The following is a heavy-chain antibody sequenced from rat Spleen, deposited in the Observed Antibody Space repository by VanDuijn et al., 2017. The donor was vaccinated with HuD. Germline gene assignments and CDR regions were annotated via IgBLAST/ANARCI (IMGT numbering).Heavy chain of an antibody. Sequence: QVQLKESGPGLVQPSQTLSLTCTVSGFSLTNNGVHWVRQPPGKGLEWMGGLWGDGSTDYNSALNSRLSISRDTSKSQVFLKMNSLQTDDTAIYFCTRRGIITTTFDHWGQGVMVTVSS. D-gene: IGHD1-10*01. V-gene: IGHV2-1*01. J-gene: IGHJ2*01. CDR2: LWGDGST. CDR1: GFSLTNNG. CDR3: TRRGIITTTFDH.